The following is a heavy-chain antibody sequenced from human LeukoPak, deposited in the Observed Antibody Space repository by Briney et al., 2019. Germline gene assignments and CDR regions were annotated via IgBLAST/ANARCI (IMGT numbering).Heavy chain of an antibody. CDR2: ISYDGSNK. CDR1: GFTFSSYG. V-gene: IGHV3-30*03. CDR3: ARGRYGDSRYYYGMDV. D-gene: IGHD4-17*01. J-gene: IGHJ6*02. Sequence: PGGSLRLSCAASGFTFSSYGMHWVRQAPGKGLEWVAVISYDGSNKYYADSVKGRFTISRDNSKNTLYLQMNSLRAEDTAVYYCARGRYGDSRYYYGMDVWGQGTTVTVSS.